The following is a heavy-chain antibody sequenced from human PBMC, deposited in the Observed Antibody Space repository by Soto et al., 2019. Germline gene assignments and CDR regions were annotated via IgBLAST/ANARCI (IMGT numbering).Heavy chain of an antibody. J-gene: IGHJ4*02. CDR1: GYTFTSYG. Sequence: ASVKVSCKASGYTFTSYGISWVRQAPGRGLEWMGWISAYNGNTNYAQKLQGRVTMTTDTSTSTAYMELRSLRSDDTAVYYCARWRRQIIVGATTYDYFDYWGQGTLVTVSS. V-gene: IGHV1-18*04. CDR3: ARWRRQIIVGATTYDYFDY. D-gene: IGHD1-26*01. CDR2: ISAYNGNT.